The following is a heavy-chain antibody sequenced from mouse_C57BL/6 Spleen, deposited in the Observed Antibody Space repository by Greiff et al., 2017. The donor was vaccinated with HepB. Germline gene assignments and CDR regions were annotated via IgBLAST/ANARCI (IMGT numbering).Heavy chain of an antibody. Sequence: EVKLVESGGDLVKPGGSLKLSCAASGFTFSSYGMSWVRQTPDKRLEWVATISSGGSYTYYPDSVKGRFTISRDNAKNTLYLQMSSLKSEDTAMYYCARQRVDNDEEYYFDYGGQGTTLTVSS. CDR2: ISSGGSYT. D-gene: IGHD2-4*01. J-gene: IGHJ2*01. CDR1: GFTFSSYG. CDR3: ARQRVDNDEEYYFDY. V-gene: IGHV5-6*01.